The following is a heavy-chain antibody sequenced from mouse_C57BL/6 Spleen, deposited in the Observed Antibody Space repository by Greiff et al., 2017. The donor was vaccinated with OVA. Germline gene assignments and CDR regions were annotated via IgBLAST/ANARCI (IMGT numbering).Heavy chain of an antibody. Sequence: VQLQQSGPGLVAPSQSLSITCTVSGFSLTSYGVHWVRQPPGKGLEWLVVIWSDGSTTYNSALKSRLSISKDNSKSQVFLKMNSLQTDDTAMYYCARHGGSSPYAMDYWGQGTSVTVSS. CDR1: GFSLTSYG. CDR3: ARHGGSSPYAMDY. CDR2: IWSDGST. V-gene: IGHV2-6-1*01. D-gene: IGHD1-1*01. J-gene: IGHJ4*01.